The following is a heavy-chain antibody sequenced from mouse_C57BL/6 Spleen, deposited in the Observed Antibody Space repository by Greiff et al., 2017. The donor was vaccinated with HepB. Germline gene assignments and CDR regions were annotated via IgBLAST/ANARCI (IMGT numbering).Heavy chain of an antibody. D-gene: IGHD2-4*01. V-gene: IGHV1-81*01. CDR2: IYPRSGNT. CDR3: ARREPESLDYDPHYYAMDY. CDR1: GYTFTSYG. J-gene: IGHJ4*01. Sequence: QVQLQQSGAELARPGASVKLSCKASGYTFTSYGISWVKQRTGQGLEWIGEIYPRSGNTYYNEKFKGKATLTADKSSSTAYMELRSLTSEDSAVYFCARREPESLDYDPHYYAMDYWGQGTSVTVSS.